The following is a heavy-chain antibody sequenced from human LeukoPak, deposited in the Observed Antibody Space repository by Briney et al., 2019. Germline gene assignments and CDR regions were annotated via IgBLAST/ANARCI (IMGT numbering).Heavy chain of an antibody. CDR2: ISSNGGST. Sequence: GGSLRLSCAASGFTFSNYAMHWVRQAPGKGLEYVSAISSNGGSTYYANSVKGRFTISRDNSKNTLHLQMGSLRAEDMAVYYCASSPPTGTTWYFDLWAVAPWPLSPQ. CDR1: GFTFSNYA. D-gene: IGHD1-7*01. J-gene: IGHJ2*01. CDR3: ASSPPTGTTWYFDL. V-gene: IGHV3-64*01.